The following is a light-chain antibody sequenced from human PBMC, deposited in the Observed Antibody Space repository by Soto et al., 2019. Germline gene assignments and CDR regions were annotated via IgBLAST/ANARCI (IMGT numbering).Light chain of an antibody. Sequence: EIVLTQSPATLSSSPGERATLSCRASQSIDTYLAWYQQKPGQAPRLLIYDASDRATGIPARFSGSGSGTASTLTISGLEPEDFALYYCQQRYNWPLTFGGGTKVDIE. J-gene: IGKJ4*01. V-gene: IGKV3-11*01. CDR3: QQRYNWPLT. CDR2: DAS. CDR1: QSIDTY.